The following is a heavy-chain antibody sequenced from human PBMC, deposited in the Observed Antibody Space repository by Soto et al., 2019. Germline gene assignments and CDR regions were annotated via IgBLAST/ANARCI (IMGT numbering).Heavy chain of an antibody. CDR1: GGTFSSYA. D-gene: IGHD3-22*01. V-gene: IGHV1-69*13. J-gene: IGHJ4*02. CDR3: ASGIDYYDSSGYYVALGY. Sequence: ASVKVSCKSSGGTFSSYAISWVRQAPGQGLEWMGGIIPIFGTANYAQKFQGRVTITADESTSTAYMELSSLRSEDTAVYYCASGIDYYDSSGYYVALGYWGQGTLVTVSS. CDR2: IIPIFGTA.